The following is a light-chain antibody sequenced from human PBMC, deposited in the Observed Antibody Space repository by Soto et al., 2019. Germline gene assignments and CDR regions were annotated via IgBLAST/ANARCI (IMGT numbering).Light chain of an antibody. J-gene: IGKJ4*01. CDR3: LQQSSYPPLT. CDR1: QGMRND. Sequence: DIQVTQSPSSLSASVEDRVTITCRASQGMRNDLGWYQQKPGKDPKRLIYAASSLQSGVPSRFSGSGSGTEFTLTVSSLQPEDFATYYCLQQSSYPPLTFGGGTKVEIK. V-gene: IGKV1-17*01. CDR2: AAS.